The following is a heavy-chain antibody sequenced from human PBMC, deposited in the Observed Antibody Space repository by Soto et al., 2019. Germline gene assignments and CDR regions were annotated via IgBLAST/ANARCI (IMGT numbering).Heavy chain of an antibody. V-gene: IGHV3-33*01. Sequence: QVQLEESGGGVVQPGRSLRLSCEASGFTFNTYSMHWVRQPPGKGLEWLAALWYDGTQKYYADSVKGRFIISRDNSKKKLYLEMNSLRAEDTAVYYCARAGGTTVTGLWHFDAWGQGTLVTVSS. J-gene: IGHJ4*02. D-gene: IGHD4-17*01. CDR2: LWYDGTQK. CDR3: ARAGGTTVTGLWHFDA. CDR1: GFTFNTYS.